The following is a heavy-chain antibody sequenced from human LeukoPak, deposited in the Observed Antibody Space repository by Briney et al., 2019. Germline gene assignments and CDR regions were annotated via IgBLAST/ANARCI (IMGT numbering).Heavy chain of an antibody. J-gene: IGHJ4*02. CDR3: ARDATLLWFGETLGGNFDY. CDR1: GGTFSSYA. Sequence: GASVKVSCKAPGGTFSSYAISWVRQAPGQGLEWMGGIIPIFDTAHYAQKFQGRVTITADESTSTAYMELSSLRSEDTAVYYCARDATLLWFGETLGGNFDYWGQGTLVTVSS. V-gene: IGHV1-69*01. CDR2: IIPIFDTA. D-gene: IGHD3-10*01.